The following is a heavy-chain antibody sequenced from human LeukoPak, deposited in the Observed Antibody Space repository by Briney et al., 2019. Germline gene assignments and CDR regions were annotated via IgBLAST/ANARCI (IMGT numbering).Heavy chain of an antibody. CDR2: IYWNDDK. V-gene: IGHV2-5*01. Sequence: SGPTLVKPTQTLTLTCTFSGFSLSTSGVGVGWIRQPPGKALEWLALIYWNDDKRYSPSLESRLTITKDTSKNQVILTMTNMDPVDTATYYCAHRRGYDFWSGYFNNWFDPWGQGTLVTVSS. CDR3: AHRRGYDFWSGYFNNWFDP. CDR1: GFSLSTSGVG. D-gene: IGHD3-3*01. J-gene: IGHJ5*02.